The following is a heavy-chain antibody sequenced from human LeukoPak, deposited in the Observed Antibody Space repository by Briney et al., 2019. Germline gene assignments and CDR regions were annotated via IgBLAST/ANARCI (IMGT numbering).Heavy chain of an antibody. CDR1: GYTFTTYG. Sequence: GASVNVSCKASGYTFTTYGINRVRQAPGQGREWMGWISAYNGNTNYAQKLEDRVTMSTATSTSTAYMQLRSLRSDDTAVYYCERALQLVLPSVVKSTYYYYGMDVWGQGTTVTVSS. V-gene: IGHV1-18*01. CDR2: ISAYNGNT. D-gene: IGHD5-24*01. CDR3: ERALQLVLPSVVKSTYYYYGMDV. J-gene: IGHJ6*02.